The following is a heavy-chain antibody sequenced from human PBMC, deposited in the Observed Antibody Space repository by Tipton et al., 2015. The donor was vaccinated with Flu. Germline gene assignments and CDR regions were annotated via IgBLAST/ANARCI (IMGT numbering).Heavy chain of an antibody. CDR1: GYSISSAFY. J-gene: IGHJ5*01. CDR2: VYQSGSL. D-gene: IGHD4-11*01. CDR3: ARRDYSNYVSVPKNWFDS. Sequence: LRLSCAVSGYSISSAFYWGWIRQPPGKGLEWIGIVYQSGSLSYNPSLRNRVTMSVDTSSHRFFLRLTSVTAADTAVYYCARRDYSNYVSVPKNWFDSWGQGILVTVSS. V-gene: IGHV4-38-2*01.